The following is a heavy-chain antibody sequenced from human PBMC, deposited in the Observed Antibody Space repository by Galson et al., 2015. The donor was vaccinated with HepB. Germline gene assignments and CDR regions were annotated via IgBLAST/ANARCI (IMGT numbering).Heavy chain of an antibody. CDR2: TFYRSKWYN. Sequence: CAISGDSVSSDTAAWNWIRQSPSRGLEWLGRTFYRSKWYNEYAVSVKSRITISPDTPKNQLSLQLNSVTPEDTAVYYCATDRERDGNNAGFDYWGQGTLVIVSS. CDR3: ATDRERDGNNAGFDY. CDR1: GDSVSSDTAA. D-gene: IGHD5-24*01. J-gene: IGHJ4*02. V-gene: IGHV6-1*01.